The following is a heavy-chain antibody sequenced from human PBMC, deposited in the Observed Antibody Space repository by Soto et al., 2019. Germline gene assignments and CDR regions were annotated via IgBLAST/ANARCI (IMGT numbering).Heavy chain of an antibody. CDR3: TRGYGDYVRDY. D-gene: IGHD4-17*01. V-gene: IGHV3-73*01. CDR2: IRSKSNSYAT. CDR1: GFTFSGSA. Sequence: EVQLVESGGGLVQPGGSLNLSCAVSGFTFSGSAMHWVRQASGKGLEWVGRIRSKSNSYATAYAASVKGRFTISRDDSKNTAYLQMNSLKTEDPAVYYCTRGYGDYVRDYWGQGTLVTVSS. J-gene: IGHJ4*02.